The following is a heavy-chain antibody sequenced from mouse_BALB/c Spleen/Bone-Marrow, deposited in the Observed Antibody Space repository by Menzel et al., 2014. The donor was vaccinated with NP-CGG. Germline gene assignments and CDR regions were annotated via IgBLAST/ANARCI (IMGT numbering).Heavy chain of an antibody. J-gene: IGHJ2*01. CDR2: IDPANGNT. V-gene: IGHV14-3*02. D-gene: IGHD1-1*01. CDR1: GFNIKDTY. CDR3: SRDYSGTGYYFDY. Sequence: EVQLQQSGAELVKPGASVKLSCTASGFNIKDTYMHWVKQRPEQGLEWIGRIDPANGNTKYDPKFQGKATITADTSSNTAYLQLNRLTSEAAAVYCCSRDYSGTGYYFDYWGQGTTLTVSS.